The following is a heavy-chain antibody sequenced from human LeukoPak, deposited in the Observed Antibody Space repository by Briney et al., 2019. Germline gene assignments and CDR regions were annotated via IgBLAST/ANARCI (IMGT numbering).Heavy chain of an antibody. J-gene: IGHJ3*02. Sequence: PGRSLRLSCAASGFIFSEYGMHWVRQAPGKGLEWVAVIWFDGSKEYYADSVKGRFTISRDNSKNTLYLRLNSLRAEDTAMYYCARFYYGSGSYYNKVSPNYAFDIWGQGTMVTVSS. D-gene: IGHD3-10*01. CDR2: IWFDGSKE. V-gene: IGHV3-33*01. CDR3: ARFYYGSGSYYNKVSPNYAFDI. CDR1: GFIFSEYG.